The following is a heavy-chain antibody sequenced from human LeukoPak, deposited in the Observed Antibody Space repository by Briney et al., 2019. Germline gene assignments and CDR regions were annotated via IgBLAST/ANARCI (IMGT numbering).Heavy chain of an antibody. CDR1: GGSISSSSYY. Sequence: SETLSLTCTVSGGSISSSSYYWRWIRQPPGKGLEWIGSSYYSGSAYYNLARKSLVTISVDTSKNQFSLKMSRVTAADTAVYYCARLNIEAAFDIWGQGTMVTVSS. CDR3: ARLNIEAAFDI. D-gene: IGHD2/OR15-2a*01. V-gene: IGHV4-39*01. J-gene: IGHJ3*02. CDR2: SYYSGSA.